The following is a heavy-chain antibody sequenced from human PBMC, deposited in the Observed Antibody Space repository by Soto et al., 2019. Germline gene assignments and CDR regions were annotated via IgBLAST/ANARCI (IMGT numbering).Heavy chain of an antibody. D-gene: IGHD3-22*01. CDR1: GFSFRASGAG. Sequence: QITLKESGPALVKPTETLTLTCTFSGFSFRASGAGVAWIRQPPGKALGWLALIYRNDIRRYNPSRQSRLTITEDTSRNQVVLTMTNMDPVDTATYYCAHMTYYYDSTGYEDFDSWGQGTLVTVSS. CDR3: AHMTYYYDSTGYEDFDS. CDR2: IYRNDIR. J-gene: IGHJ4*02. V-gene: IGHV2-5*01.